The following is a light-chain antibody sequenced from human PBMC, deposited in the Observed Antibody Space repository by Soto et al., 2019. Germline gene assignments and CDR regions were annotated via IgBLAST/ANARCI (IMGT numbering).Light chain of an antibody. Sequence: QSVLTQPPSASVTPVQRVTISCSGSSSNIGSNYVYWHQQLPGTAPKLLMYRNNQRPSGVPDRFSGSKSGTSASMAISGLWSEDEAAYYCEAWDDRLSVWVFGGGTTVNVL. J-gene: IGLJ3*02. CDR2: RNN. CDR3: EAWDDRLSVWV. V-gene: IGLV1-47*03. CDR1: SSNIGSNY.